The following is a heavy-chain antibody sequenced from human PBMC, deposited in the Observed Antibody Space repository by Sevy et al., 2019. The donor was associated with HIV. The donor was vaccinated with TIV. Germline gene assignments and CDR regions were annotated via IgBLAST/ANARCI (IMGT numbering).Heavy chain of an antibody. J-gene: IGHJ4*02. CDR2: ISSSGSTI. CDR3: ARDASCDTAMVNYIDY. V-gene: IGHV3-11*01. CDR1: GFTFSDYY. D-gene: IGHD5-18*01. Sequence: GGSLRLSCAASGFTFSDYYMSWIRQAPGKGLEWASYISSSGSTIYYADSVKGRFTIPRDNTKNSLYLQKNSLRAEDTAVYYCARDASCDTAMVNYIDYWGQGTLVTVSS.